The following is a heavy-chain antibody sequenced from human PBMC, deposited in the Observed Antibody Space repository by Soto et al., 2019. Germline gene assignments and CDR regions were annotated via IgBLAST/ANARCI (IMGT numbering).Heavy chain of an antibody. D-gene: IGHD3-10*01. CDR3: APGLYYGSGSYYGPDYYYYGMDV. CDR2: LSYDGSNK. CDR1: GFTFSSYG. Sequence: GGSLRLSCAASGFTFSSYGMHWVRQAPGKGLEWVAVLSYDGSNKYYADSVKGLFTISRDNSKNTLYLQMNSLRAEDTAVYYCAPGLYYGSGSYYGPDYYYYGMDVWGQGTTVTVSS. V-gene: IGHV3-30*03. J-gene: IGHJ6*02.